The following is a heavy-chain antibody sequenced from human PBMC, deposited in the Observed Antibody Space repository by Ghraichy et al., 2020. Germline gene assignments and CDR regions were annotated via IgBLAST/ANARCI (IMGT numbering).Heavy chain of an antibody. J-gene: IGHJ4*02. CDR3: AKDSSVWYKPIDN. CDR1: GFTFNSYA. Sequence: GGSLRLSCAASGFTFNSYAMSWVRQAPGKGLEWVSAISGSGGSTYYADSVKGRFTISRDNSKNTLYLQMNSLRAEDTAVYYCAKDSSVWYKPIDNWGQGTLVTVSS. CDR2: ISGSGGST. D-gene: IGHD6-19*01. V-gene: IGHV3-23*01.